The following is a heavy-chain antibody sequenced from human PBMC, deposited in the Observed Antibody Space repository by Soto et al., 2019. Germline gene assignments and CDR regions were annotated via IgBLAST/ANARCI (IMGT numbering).Heavy chain of an antibody. J-gene: IGHJ6*02. CDR1: GGTFSSYA. D-gene: IGHD6-19*01. CDR2: IIPIFGTA. CDR3: ARVGEQLAPGDSSGNYYGMDV. Sequence: ASVKVSCKASGGTFSSYAISWVRQAPGQGLEWMGGIIPIFGTANYAQKFQGRVTITADKSTSTAYMELSSLRSEDTAVYYCARVGEQLAPGDSSGNYYGMDVWGQGTTVTVSS. V-gene: IGHV1-69*06.